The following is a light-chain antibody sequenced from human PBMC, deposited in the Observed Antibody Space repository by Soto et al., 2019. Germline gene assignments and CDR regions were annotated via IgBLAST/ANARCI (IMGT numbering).Light chain of an antibody. CDR3: QQYGSSPWK. CDR2: ATS. V-gene: IGKV3-20*01. Sequence: EIVMTQSPATLSVSPGERATLSCRASQSVSSNLAWCQQKPGQPPRLIIYATSNRASGIPARFSGSGSGTDFTLTISRLEPEDFAVYYCQQYGSSPWKFGQGTKVDIK. CDR1: QSVSSN. J-gene: IGKJ1*01.